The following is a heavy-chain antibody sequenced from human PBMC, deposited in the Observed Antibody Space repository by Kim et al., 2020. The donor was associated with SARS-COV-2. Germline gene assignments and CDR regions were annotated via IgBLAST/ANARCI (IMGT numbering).Heavy chain of an antibody. CDR1: GFTFSSYA. Sequence: GGSLRLSCAASGFTFSSYAMHWVRQAPGKGLEWVAVISYDGSNKYYADSVKGRFTISRDNSKNTLYLQMNSLRAEDTAVYYCARDRTTVVKLGWYFDLWGRGTLVTVSS. V-gene: IGHV3-30-3*01. CDR3: ARDRTTVVKLGWYFDL. D-gene: IGHD4-17*01. J-gene: IGHJ2*01. CDR2: ISYDGSNK.